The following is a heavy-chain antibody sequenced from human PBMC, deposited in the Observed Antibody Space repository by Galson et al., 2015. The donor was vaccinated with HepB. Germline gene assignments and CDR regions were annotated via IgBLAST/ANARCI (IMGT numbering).Heavy chain of an antibody. CDR3: VRGGLGRGYFQR. Sequence: LTCAVSGVSFSNAGNSWSWIRQPPGKALEWIGYIYYGGGAFYNPSLQSRVTISMDTSKNQFSLKLRSVTAADTAVYFCVRGGLGRGYFQRWGQGTLVTVSS. J-gene: IGHJ1*01. CDR1: GVSFSNAGNS. CDR2: IYYGGGA. V-gene: IGHV4-30-4*07. D-gene: IGHD3-10*01.